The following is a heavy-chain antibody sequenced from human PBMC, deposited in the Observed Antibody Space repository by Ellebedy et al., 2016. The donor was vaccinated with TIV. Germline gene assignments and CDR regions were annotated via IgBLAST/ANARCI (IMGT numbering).Heavy chain of an antibody. CDR1: GYTLTELS. V-gene: IGHV1-24*01. CDR3: ATLAYGRSGYYFWFDP. J-gene: IGHJ5*02. D-gene: IGHD3-22*01. CDR2: FDPEDGET. Sequence: AASVKVSCKVSGYTLTELSMHWVRQAPGKGLEWLGVFDPEDGETIYAQKFQGRVIMTEDTSTDTAYMELSSLRSEDTAVYYWATLAYGRSGYYFWFDPWGQGTLVTVSS.